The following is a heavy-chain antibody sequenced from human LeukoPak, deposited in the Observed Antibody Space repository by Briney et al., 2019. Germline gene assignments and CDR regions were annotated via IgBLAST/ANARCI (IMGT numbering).Heavy chain of an antibody. Sequence: GGSLRLSCAASGFTFSNYWMTWVRQAPGKGLEWVAHINQDGSEEHYMDSAKARFTISRDNAKNSPSLQMNSLRAEDTAVYYCVRDGGVSGYDLLDYWGQGTLVTVSS. CDR2: INQDGSEE. V-gene: IGHV3-7*01. D-gene: IGHD5-12*01. J-gene: IGHJ4*02. CDR1: GFTFSNYW. CDR3: VRDGGVSGYDLLDY.